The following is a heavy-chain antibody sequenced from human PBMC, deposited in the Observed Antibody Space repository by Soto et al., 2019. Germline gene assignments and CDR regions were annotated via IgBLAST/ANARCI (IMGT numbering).Heavy chain of an antibody. D-gene: IGHD3-10*01. CDR2: INSDGSTT. Sequence: EVQLVESGGGLVQPGGSLRLSCAASGFTFSSYWMHWVRQAPGKGLVWVSRINSDGSTTSYAESVKGRFTISRDNAKNTLYLQMNSLRAEDTAVYYCARPRRFGEFSDIWGQGTMVTVSS. CDR1: GFTFSSYW. CDR3: ARPRRFGEFSDI. V-gene: IGHV3-74*01. J-gene: IGHJ3*02.